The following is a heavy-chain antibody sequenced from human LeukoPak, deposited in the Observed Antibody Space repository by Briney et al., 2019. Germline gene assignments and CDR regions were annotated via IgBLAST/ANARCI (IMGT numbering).Heavy chain of an antibody. CDR3: ARAAYGTSSFGY. J-gene: IGHJ4*02. CDR2: IKSDGSST. Sequence: GGSLRLSCAASGFTFSTSWMHWVRQAPGKGLVWVSRIKSDGSSTSYADSVKGRLTISRDSAKNTLFLQMDSLRAEDTAVYYCARAAYGTSSFGYWGQGTLVAAS. V-gene: IGHV3-74*01. D-gene: IGHD6-6*01. CDR1: GFTFSTSW.